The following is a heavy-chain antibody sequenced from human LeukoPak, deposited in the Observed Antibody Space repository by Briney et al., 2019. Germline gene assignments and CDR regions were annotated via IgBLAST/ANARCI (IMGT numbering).Heavy chain of an antibody. V-gene: IGHV3-53*01. J-gene: IGHJ4*02. Sequence: GGSLRLSCAAYGFAVSSTFMSWVRQAPGKGLEWVSVIYSGGDTYYADSVKGRLTISRDISKNMLFLQMNSLRVEDTAVYYCARAVAYYAPHLDYWGQGTLVTVSS. D-gene: IGHD2/OR15-2a*01. CDR1: GFAVSSTF. CDR3: ARAVAYYAPHLDY. CDR2: IYSGGDT.